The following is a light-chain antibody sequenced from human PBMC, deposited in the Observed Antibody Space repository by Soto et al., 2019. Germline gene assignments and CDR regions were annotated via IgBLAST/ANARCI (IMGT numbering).Light chain of an antibody. J-gene: IGLJ1*01. CDR2: EVN. CDR3: SSYTSSSPYV. CDR1: SSDVGGYNY. Sequence: QSVLTQPASVSGSPGQPITISCTGTSSDVGGYNYVSWYQQHPGKAPKLMIYEVNNRPSGVSNRFSGSKSGNTASLTISGLQAEDEADYYCSSYTSSSPYVFGTGTKVTVL. V-gene: IGLV2-14*01.